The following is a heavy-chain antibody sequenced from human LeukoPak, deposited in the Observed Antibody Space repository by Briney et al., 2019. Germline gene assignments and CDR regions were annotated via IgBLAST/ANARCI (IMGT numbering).Heavy chain of an antibody. Sequence: PGGSLRLSCAASGFTFSSYGMHWVRQAPGKGLEWVAVISYDGSNKYYADSVKGRFTISRDNSKNTLYLQMNSLRAEDTAVYYCAKPHSPYDILTGYLYYFDYWGQRTLVTVSS. CDR2: ISYDGSNK. D-gene: IGHD3-9*01. V-gene: IGHV3-30*18. CDR1: GFTFSSYG. J-gene: IGHJ4*02. CDR3: AKPHSPYDILTGYLYYFDY.